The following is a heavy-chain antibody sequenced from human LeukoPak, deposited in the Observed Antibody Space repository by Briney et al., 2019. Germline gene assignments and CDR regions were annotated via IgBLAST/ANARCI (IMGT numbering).Heavy chain of an antibody. J-gene: IGHJ4*02. CDR1: GFTFGRYA. CDR3: AKYAAAGAYDRHSEIDS. Sequence: PGGSLRLSCTASGFTFGRYAMHWLRQAPGKGLEWVAVIAYDGSNKYSADSLKGQGRFTISRDTSKNTLFLEMNSLRPEDTAVYYCAKYAAAGAYDRHSEIDSWGQGTLVTVSS. V-gene: IGHV3-30*18. CDR2: IAYDGSNK. D-gene: IGHD3-22*01.